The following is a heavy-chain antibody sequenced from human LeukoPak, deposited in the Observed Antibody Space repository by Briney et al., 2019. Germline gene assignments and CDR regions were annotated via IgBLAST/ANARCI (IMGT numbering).Heavy chain of an antibody. CDR2: IIPIFGTA. D-gene: IGHD2-2*01. V-gene: IGHV1-69*13. J-gene: IGHJ6*03. CDR3: ARGTVVVVPAGYYYMDV. Sequence: SVKVSCKASGGTFSSDAISWVRQAPGQGLEWMGGIIPIFGTAHYAQKFQGRVTITADESTSTAYMELSSLRSEDTAVYYCARGTVVVVPAGYYYMDVWAKGPRSPSP. CDR1: GGTFSSDA.